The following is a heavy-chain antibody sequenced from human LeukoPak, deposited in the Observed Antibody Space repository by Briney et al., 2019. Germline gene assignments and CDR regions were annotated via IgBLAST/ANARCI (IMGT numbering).Heavy chain of an antibody. CDR2: IWYDGSNK. D-gene: IGHD4-23*01. Sequence: GGSLRLSCAASGFTFSSYGMHWVRQAPGKGLEWVAVIWYDGSNKYYADSVKSRFTISRDNSKNTLYLQMNSLRAEDTAVYYCARDLSKIGGNFDYWGQGTLVTVSS. CDR3: ARDLSKIGGNFDY. V-gene: IGHV3-33*01. J-gene: IGHJ4*02. CDR1: GFTFSSYG.